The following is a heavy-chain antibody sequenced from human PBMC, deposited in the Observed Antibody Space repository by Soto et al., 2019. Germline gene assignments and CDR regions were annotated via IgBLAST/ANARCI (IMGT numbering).Heavy chain of an antibody. CDR1: GFSLSTSGVG. Sequence: SGPTLVNPTQTLTLTCTFSGFSLSTSGVGVGWIRQPPGKALEWLALIYWDDDKRYSLSLKSRLTITKDTSKNQVVLTMTNMDPVDTATYYCAHRYCGGDCRFAEYFQHWGQGTLVTVSS. J-gene: IGHJ1*01. CDR3: AHRYCGGDCRFAEYFQH. V-gene: IGHV2-5*02. CDR2: IYWDDDK. D-gene: IGHD2-21*02.